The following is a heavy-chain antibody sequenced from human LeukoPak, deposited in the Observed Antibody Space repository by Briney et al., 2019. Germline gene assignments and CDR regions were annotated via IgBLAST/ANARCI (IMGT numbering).Heavy chain of an antibody. J-gene: IGHJ3*02. CDR2: IHYSGNT. D-gene: IGHD6-13*01. Sequence: SETLSLTCSVSGDSIKNYYCSWLRQPPGKGLEWIGHIHYSGNTNYNLSLKSRVSISVDTSKNQFSLKLSSVTAADTAMYYCARGPHTSSWYKHAFDIWAQGTMVTVSS. CDR1: GDSIKNYY. CDR3: ARGPHTSSWYKHAFDI. V-gene: IGHV4-59*01.